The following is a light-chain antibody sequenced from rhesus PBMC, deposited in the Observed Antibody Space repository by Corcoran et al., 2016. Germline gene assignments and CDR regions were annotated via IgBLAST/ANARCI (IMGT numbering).Light chain of an antibody. V-gene: IGKV1-25*01. Sequence: DIQMTQSPSSLSASVGDRVTITCQASQAISNDLAWYQQKPVKVPELLIFDASSLQSGVPSRFIGSGSVTDFTLTISSLQPEDFATYYCQHGYDIPWTFGQGSKVEIK. CDR2: DAS. CDR1: QAISND. CDR3: QHGYDIPWT. J-gene: IGKJ1*01.